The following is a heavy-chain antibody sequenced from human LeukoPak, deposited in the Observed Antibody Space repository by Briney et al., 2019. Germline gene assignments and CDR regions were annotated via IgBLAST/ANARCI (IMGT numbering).Heavy chain of an antibody. CDR3: ARSNFNDIFDY. V-gene: IGHV3-64*01. CDR2: ISNDGGST. D-gene: IGHD1-1*01. Sequence: GGSLRLSCAPSGFTFSTYTMHWVRQAPGKGLEYVSGISNDGGSTFHANSVKGRFTISRDNSKNTLYLQMGSLRTEDMAVYYCARSNFNDIFDYWGQGTLVTVSS. J-gene: IGHJ4*02. CDR1: GFTFSTYT.